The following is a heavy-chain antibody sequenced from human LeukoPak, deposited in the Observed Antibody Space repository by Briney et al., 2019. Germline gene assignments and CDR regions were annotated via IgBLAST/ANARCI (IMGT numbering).Heavy chain of an antibody. J-gene: IGHJ4*02. CDR3: ARDRGAVTDVSDY. CDR2: ISGSGGST. D-gene: IGHD6-19*01. V-gene: IGHV3-23*01. CDR1: GFTFSSYA. Sequence: GGSLRLSCAASGFTFSSYAMSWVRQAPGKGLEWVSAISGSGGSTYYADSVKGRFTISRDNAKNSLYLQMNSLRAEDTAVYYCARDRGAVTDVSDYWGQGTLVTVSS.